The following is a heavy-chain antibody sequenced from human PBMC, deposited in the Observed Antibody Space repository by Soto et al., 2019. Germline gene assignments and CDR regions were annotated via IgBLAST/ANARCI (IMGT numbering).Heavy chain of an antibody. V-gene: IGHV3-23*01. Sequence: GVSLRLSCAASGFSFSSLAMSWVRQAPGKGLEWVSSISCRGVDTLYADSVKGRFTISRDNSRNTLYLQVNSLRAEDTAVYYCAKDQTDVTLFDYWGQGTLVTVSS. D-gene: IGHD2-21*02. CDR1: GFSFSSLA. CDR2: ISCRGVDT. CDR3: AKDQTDVTLFDY. J-gene: IGHJ4*02.